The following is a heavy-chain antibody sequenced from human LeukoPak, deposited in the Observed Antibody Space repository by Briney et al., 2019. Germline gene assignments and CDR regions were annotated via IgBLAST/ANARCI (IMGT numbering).Heavy chain of an antibody. CDR2: IIPIVDET. V-gene: IGHV1-69*04. Sequence: SVKVSCKASGDTFKSYGISWVRQAPGQGLEWMGRIIPIVDETDYTQKFQGRVTFTADKSTSTAYMELSSLTSEDTAVYYCAAALYIGQLLSAFDFWGQGTPVIVSS. D-gene: IGHD3-10*01. J-gene: IGHJ4*02. CDR1: GDTFKSYG. CDR3: AAALYIGQLLSAFDF.